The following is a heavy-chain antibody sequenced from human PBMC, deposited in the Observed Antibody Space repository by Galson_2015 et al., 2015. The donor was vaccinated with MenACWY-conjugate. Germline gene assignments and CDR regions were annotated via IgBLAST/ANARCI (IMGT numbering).Heavy chain of an antibody. J-gene: IGHJ4*02. CDR2: IKEDGSET. Sequence: SLRLSCAASGFTLSHYWMSWVRQAPGKGLEWVATIKEDGSETYHVDSVKDRFTISRDNAKNSLYLQINSLRVEDTAVYYCARPVRVRLTVAVPYYFDHWGQGTLVTVSS. CDR3: ARPVRVRLTVAVPYYFDH. CDR1: GFTLSHYW. V-gene: IGHV3-7*03. D-gene: IGHD2-21*01.